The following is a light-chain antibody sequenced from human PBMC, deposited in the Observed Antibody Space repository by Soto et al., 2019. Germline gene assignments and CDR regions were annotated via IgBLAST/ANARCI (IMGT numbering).Light chain of an antibody. J-gene: IGKJ5*01. V-gene: IGKV1-39*01. Sequence: DIQMTQSPSSLSASIGDRVTITCRASQSIATYLSWYQQKPGNAPSLLIYGASTLHSGVPSRFSCSVSGTDFTLAISSLQPEDFATYFCQQSYRIPITFGQGTRLEIK. CDR2: GAS. CDR3: QQSYRIPIT. CDR1: QSIATY.